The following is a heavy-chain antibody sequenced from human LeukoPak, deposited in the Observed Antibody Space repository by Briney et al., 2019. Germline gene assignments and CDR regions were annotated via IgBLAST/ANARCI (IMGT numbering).Heavy chain of an antibody. CDR3: ARDKGLLVVPAAIPFDP. D-gene: IGHD2-2*01. CDR2: IIPIFGTA. J-gene: IGHJ5*02. CDR1: GGTFSSYA. V-gene: IGHV1-69*05. Sequence: ASVKVSCKASGGTFSSYAISWVRQAPGQGLEWMGRIIPIFGTANYAQKFQGRVTITTDESTSTAYMELSSLRSEDTAVYYCARDKGLLVVPAAIPFDPWGQGTLVTVSS.